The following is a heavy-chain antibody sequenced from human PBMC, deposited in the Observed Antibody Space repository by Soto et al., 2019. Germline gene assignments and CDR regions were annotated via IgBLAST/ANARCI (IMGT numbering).Heavy chain of an antibody. CDR1: GYTFTNYG. CDR2: ISGYNGNT. CDR3: ARCIRVASPGDC. V-gene: IGHV1-18*04. J-gene: IGHJ4*02. Sequence: QVPLLQSGGEVKKPGASVEVSCKTSGYTFTNYGITWVRQAPGQGLEWMGWISGYNGNTNYAQNFQDRLTMTIDTSTSTAYMELRSLRSDDTAVYFCARCIRVASPGDCWGQGTLATVSS. D-gene: IGHD2-21*01.